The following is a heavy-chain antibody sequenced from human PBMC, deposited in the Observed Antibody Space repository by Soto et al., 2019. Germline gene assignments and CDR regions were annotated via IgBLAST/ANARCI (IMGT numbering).Heavy chain of an antibody. J-gene: IGHJ5*02. D-gene: IGHD6-6*01. V-gene: IGHV1-2*02. Sequence: ASVKVSCKASGYTFTGYYMHWVRQAPGQGLEWMGWINPNSGGTNYAQKFQGRVTMTRDTSIRTAYMELSRLRSDDTAVYYCARAPNPYSSSSGWFDPWGQGTLVTVSS. CDR3: ARAPNPYSSSSGWFDP. CDR1: GYTFTGYY. CDR2: INPNSGGT.